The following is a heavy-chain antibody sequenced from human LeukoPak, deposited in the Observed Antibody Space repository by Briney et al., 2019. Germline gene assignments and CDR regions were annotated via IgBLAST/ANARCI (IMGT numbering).Heavy chain of an antibody. CDR2: INHSGST. J-gene: IGHJ5*02. CDR1: GGSFSGYY. Sequence: ASETLSLTCAVYGGSFSGYYWSWIRQPPGKGLEWIGEINHSGSTNYNPSLKSRVTMSVDKSKNQFSLKLSSVTAADTAVYYCARGGEYYYGSGSSVNWFDPWGQGTLVTVSS. D-gene: IGHD3-10*01. V-gene: IGHV4-34*01. CDR3: ARGGEYYYGSGSSVNWFDP.